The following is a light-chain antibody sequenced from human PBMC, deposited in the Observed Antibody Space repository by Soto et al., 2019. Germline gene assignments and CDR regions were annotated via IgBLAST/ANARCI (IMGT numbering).Light chain of an antibody. Sequence: DIHRTQSSSSLSASVADRVTITCRASQGISNYLGWYQQKPGKVPKSLIYSAPSLQSGVPSKFSGSGSGTDFTLTIYDLQPDDFATYYCQQYYRYPWTFGQGTKVDIK. CDR2: SAP. J-gene: IGKJ1*01. CDR3: QQYYRYPWT. CDR1: QGISNY. V-gene: IGKV1-16*02.